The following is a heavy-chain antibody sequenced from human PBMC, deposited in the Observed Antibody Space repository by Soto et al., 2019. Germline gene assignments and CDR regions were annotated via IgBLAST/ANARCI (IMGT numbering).Heavy chain of an antibody. CDR2: IYYSGGT. D-gene: IGHD6-19*01. Sequence: KLPETLSLTCTVSGGSISSYYWSWIRQPPGKGLEWIGYIYYSGGTNYAQTFQGWVTMTRDTSISTAYMELSRLRSDDTAVYYCARDGEGIAVPGNSFDIWGQGTMVTVSS. V-gene: IGHV4-59*01. J-gene: IGHJ3*02. CDR1: GGSISSYY. CDR3: ARDGEGIAVPGNSFDI.